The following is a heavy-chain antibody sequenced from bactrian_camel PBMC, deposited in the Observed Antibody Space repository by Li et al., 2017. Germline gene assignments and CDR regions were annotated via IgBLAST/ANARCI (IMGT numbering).Heavy chain of an antibody. J-gene: IGHJ6*01. CDR2: SYNGGSFT. CDR3: ARGFGGARVDYCGPNS. Sequence: VQLVESGGGSAQAGGSLRLSCKVSGYKFGGNCMGWFRQVPGKEREGVAHSYNGGSFTYYPSSTKGRFTISQDNNKNTVYLQMNNLKPEDSALYYCARGFGGARVDYCGPNSWGHGTQVTVS. V-gene: IGHV3S31*01. CDR1: GYKFGGNC. D-gene: IGHD1*01.